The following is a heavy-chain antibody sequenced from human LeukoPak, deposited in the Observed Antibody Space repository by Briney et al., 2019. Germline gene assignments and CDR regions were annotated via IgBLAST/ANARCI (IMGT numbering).Heavy chain of an antibody. CDR2: ISSSGST. V-gene: IGHV4-61*02. J-gene: IGHJ3*02. CDR3: ARGPYSYDSSGAFDI. Sequence: PSETLSLTCTVSGDSISSGDYYWSWIRRPAGTGLEWIGRISSSGSTNYNPSLKSRVTISVDTSKNQFSLKLSSVTAADTAVYFCARGPYSYDSSGAFDIWGQGTMVTVSS. D-gene: IGHD3-22*01. CDR1: GDSISSGDYY.